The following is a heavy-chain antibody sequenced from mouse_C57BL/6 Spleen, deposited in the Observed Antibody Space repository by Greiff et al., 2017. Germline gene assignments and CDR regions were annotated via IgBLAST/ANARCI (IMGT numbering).Heavy chain of an antibody. V-gene: IGHV1-69*01. CDR3: AREGLSSAMDY. CDR2: IDPSDSYT. Sequence: QVQLQQPGAELVMPGASVKLSCKASGYTFTSYWMHWVKQRPGQGLEWIGEIDPSDSYTNYNQKFKGKSTLTVDKSSSTAYMQLSSLTSEDSAVYYCAREGLSSAMDYWGQGTSVTVSS. CDR1: GYTFTSYW. D-gene: IGHD1-1*02. J-gene: IGHJ4*01.